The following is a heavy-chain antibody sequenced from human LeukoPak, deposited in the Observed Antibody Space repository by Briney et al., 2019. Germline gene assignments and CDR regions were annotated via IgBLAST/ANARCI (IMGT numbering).Heavy chain of an antibody. V-gene: IGHV3-23*01. CDR1: GFTVSSNY. D-gene: IGHD1-14*01. Sequence: GGSLRLSRAASGFTVSSNYMSWVRQAPGKGLEWVSIITSSGGSTNYADSVKGRFTISRDNSKNTLYLQMNSLKPDDTAVYYCATDVTGGAISFWGQGALVTVSS. J-gene: IGHJ4*02. CDR3: ATDVTGGAISF. CDR2: ITSSGGST.